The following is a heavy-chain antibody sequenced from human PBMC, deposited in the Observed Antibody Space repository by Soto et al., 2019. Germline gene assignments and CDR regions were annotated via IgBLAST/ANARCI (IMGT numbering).Heavy chain of an antibody. D-gene: IGHD3-9*01. CDR2: IIPVFGRA. J-gene: IGHJ4*02. Sequence: QVQLVQSGAEVKKPGSSVKVSCKASGGTFSNSAVVWVRQTPAQGLEWMGGIIPVFGRANYAQKFQGRVTINADESTTTAYMEVCRPGSEETAVYYFATIVRYFDWVFDFWGQGTLVTVSS. CDR1: GGTFSNSA. V-gene: IGHV1-69*01. CDR3: ATIVRYFDWVFDF.